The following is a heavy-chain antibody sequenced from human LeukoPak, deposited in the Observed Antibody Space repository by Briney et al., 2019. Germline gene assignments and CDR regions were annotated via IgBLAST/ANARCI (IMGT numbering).Heavy chain of an antibody. CDR1: GFTFSSYG. D-gene: IGHD4-17*01. CDR3: AKNAAQYGDYGNFEY. CDR2: IWYDGSNK. Sequence: PGRSLRLSCAASGFTFSSYGMHWVRQAPGKGLEWVAVIWYDGSNKYYADSVKGRFTISRDNSKNTLYLQKNNLGPEDTAIYCCAKNAAQYGDYGNFEYWGQGSLVTVSS. J-gene: IGHJ4*02. V-gene: IGHV3-33*06.